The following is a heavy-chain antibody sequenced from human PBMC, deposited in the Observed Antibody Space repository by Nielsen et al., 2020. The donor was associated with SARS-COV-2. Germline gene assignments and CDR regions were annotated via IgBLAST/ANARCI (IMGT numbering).Heavy chain of an antibody. CDR2: IYYSGST. CDR3: ARATPSSGSYFT. D-gene: IGHD1-26*01. V-gene: IGHV4-59*13. Sequence: SETLSLTCTVSGGSISSYYWSWIRQPSGKGLEWIGYIYYSGSTNYNPSLKSRVTISVDTSKNQFSLKLSSVTAADTAVYYCARATPSSGSYFTWGQGTLVTVSS. J-gene: IGHJ5*02. CDR1: GGSISSYY.